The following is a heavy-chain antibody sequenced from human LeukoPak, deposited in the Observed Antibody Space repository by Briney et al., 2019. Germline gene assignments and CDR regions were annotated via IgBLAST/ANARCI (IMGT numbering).Heavy chain of an antibody. V-gene: IGHV1-69*13. CDR1: GGTFSSYA. Sequence: ASVKVSCKASGGTFSSYAISWVRQAPGQGLEWMGGIIPIFGTANYAQKFQGRVTITADESTSTAYMELSSLRSEDTAVYYCARAKYYDILTGYSTLYYYYYMDVWGKGTAVTVSS. CDR3: ARAKYYDILTGYSTLYYYYYMDV. CDR2: IIPIFGTA. J-gene: IGHJ6*03. D-gene: IGHD3-9*01.